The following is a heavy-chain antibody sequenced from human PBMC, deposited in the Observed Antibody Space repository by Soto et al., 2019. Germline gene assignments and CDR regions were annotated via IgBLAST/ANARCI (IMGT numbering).Heavy chain of an antibody. D-gene: IGHD3-3*01. J-gene: IGHJ4*02. Sequence: PGGSLRLSCAASGFTFSSYAMSWVRQAPGKGLEWVSAISGSGGSTYYADSVKGRFTISRDNSKNTLYLQMNSLRAEDTAVYYCAKLASITIFGVVSYLGYWGQGTLVTVSS. CDR3: AKLASITIFGVVSYLGY. V-gene: IGHV3-23*01. CDR2: ISGSGGST. CDR1: GFTFSSYA.